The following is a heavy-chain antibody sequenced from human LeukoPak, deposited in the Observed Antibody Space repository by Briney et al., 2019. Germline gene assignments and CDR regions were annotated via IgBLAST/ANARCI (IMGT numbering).Heavy chain of an antibody. Sequence: SETLSLTCTVSGGSVSSGSYYWSWIRQPPGKGLEWIGYIYYSGSTSYNPSLKSRVTISVDTSKNQFSLKLSSVTAADTAVYYCARAKIGQITMELNWFDPWGQGTLVTVSS. D-gene: IGHD3-10*01. CDR1: GGSVSSGSYY. CDR3: ARAKIGQITMELNWFDP. V-gene: IGHV4-61*01. J-gene: IGHJ5*02. CDR2: IYYSGST.